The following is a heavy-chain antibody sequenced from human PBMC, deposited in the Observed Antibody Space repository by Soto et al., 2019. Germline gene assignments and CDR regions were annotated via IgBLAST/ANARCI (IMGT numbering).Heavy chain of an antibody. CDR3: ARIKLVEWFFINVDVYDMDV. D-gene: IGHD3-3*01. V-gene: IGHV3-48*02. CDR1: GFSLSDYA. Sequence: GGSLRLSCVAAGFSLSDYAVNWVRQAPGKGLEWVSFISSDSRTIYYADSVEGRFTVSRDNARNSVSLQMDSLRDEDAAVYYCARIKLVEWFFINVDVYDMDVWGQGTPVTVSS. J-gene: IGHJ6*02. CDR2: ISSDSRTI.